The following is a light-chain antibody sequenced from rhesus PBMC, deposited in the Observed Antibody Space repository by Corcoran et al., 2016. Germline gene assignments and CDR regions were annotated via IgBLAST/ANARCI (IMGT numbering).Light chain of an antibody. CDR2: DVS. CDR1: SSDIGGFKR. J-gene: IGLJ1*01. CDR3: SSYGSSYIYM. Sequence: QAAPTQSPSVSGSPGQSVTISCTGTSSDIGGFKRVSWYQHHPGKAPKLMIYDVSKRPSVISDRFSGSKSANTVSLTISGLQAEDEADYYCSSYGSSYIYMFGGGTRLTVL. V-gene: IGLV2-13*03.